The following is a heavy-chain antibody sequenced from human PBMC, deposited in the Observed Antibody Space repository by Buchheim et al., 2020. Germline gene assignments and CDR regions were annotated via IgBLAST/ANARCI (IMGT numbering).Heavy chain of an antibody. J-gene: IGHJ5*02. CDR3: ARGRGRFDP. CDR1: GGSISSYY. D-gene: IGHD3-10*01. Sequence: QVQLQESGPGLVKPSETLSLTCTVSGGSISSYYWSWIRQPPGKGLEWIGHIYYSGSTNYNPSLKSRVTISVDTSKNQFSLKLSSVTAADTAVYYCARGRGRFDPWGQGTL. V-gene: IGHV4-59*01. CDR2: IYYSGST.